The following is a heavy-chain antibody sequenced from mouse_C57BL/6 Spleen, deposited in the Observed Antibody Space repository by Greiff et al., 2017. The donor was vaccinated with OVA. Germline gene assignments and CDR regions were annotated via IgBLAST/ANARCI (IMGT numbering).Heavy chain of an antibody. J-gene: IGHJ2*01. CDR1: GYTFTSYW. CDR2: ISPSNSDT. CDR3: AFDYGGY. D-gene: IGHD2-4*01. Sequence: VQLQQSGAELVRPGSSVKLSCKASGYTFTSYWMDWVKQRPGQGLEWIGNISPSNSDTHYNQKFKDKATLTVDKSSSTAYMQLNSLTSEDSAVYYCAFDYGGYWGQGTTLTVSS. V-gene: IGHV1-61*01.